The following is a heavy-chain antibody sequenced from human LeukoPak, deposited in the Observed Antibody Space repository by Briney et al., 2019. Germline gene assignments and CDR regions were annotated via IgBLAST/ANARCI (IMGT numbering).Heavy chain of an antibody. V-gene: IGHV4-38-2*02. D-gene: IGHD2-2*01. J-gene: IGHJ6*03. CDR3: ARGDCSSTICYSPMDV. CDR1: GYSISSGYY. Sequence: SETLSLTCTVSGYSISSGYYWVWIRQTPGKGLEWIGSIYRSGSTNYNPSLKSRVTISVDTSKNQFSLKVNSVTAADTALYYCARGDCSSTICYSPMDVWGKGTTVTVSS. CDR2: IYRSGST.